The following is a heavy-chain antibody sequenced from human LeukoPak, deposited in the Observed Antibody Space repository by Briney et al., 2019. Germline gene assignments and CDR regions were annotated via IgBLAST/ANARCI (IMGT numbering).Heavy chain of an antibody. Sequence: GGSLRLSCAAAGFTFSDYYTSWIRQAPGKGLEWVSYISLNSGRNIYYAQSVKGRFTISRDNDKNSLFLQMNSLGAEDTAIYYCVSPSNPPHWGQGTLVTVSS. V-gene: IGHV3-11*01. CDR1: GFTFSDYY. CDR2: ISLNSGRNI. CDR3: VSPSNPPH. J-gene: IGHJ4*02.